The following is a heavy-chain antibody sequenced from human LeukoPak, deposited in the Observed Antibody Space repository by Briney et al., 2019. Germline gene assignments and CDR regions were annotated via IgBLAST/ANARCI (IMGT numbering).Heavy chain of an antibody. CDR1: GFTFDDYA. V-gene: IGHV3-9*01. D-gene: IGHD6-13*01. Sequence: GGSLRLSCAASGFTFDDYAMHGVRQAPGKGLEWDSGISWNSGSIGYADSVKGRFTISRDNAKNSLYLQMNSLRAEDTALYYCAKDIFGQQLVAFDYWGQGTLVTVSS. CDR3: AKDIFGQQLVAFDY. CDR2: ISWNSGSI. J-gene: IGHJ4*02.